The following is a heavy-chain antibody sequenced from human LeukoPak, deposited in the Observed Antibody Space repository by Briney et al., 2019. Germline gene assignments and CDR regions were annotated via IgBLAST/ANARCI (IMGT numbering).Heavy chain of an antibody. CDR1: GFTFSSYN. Sequence: GGSLRLSCAASGFTFSSYNMNWVRQTPGQGLEWVSSITSGSSHIYYADSVKGRFTISRDNAKSSLYLQMNSLRAEDTAVYYCARDPYSGSYGADYYCYMDVWGKGTTVTISS. J-gene: IGHJ6*03. D-gene: IGHD1-26*01. CDR2: ITSGSSHI. CDR3: ARDPYSGSYGADYYCYMDV. V-gene: IGHV3-21*01.